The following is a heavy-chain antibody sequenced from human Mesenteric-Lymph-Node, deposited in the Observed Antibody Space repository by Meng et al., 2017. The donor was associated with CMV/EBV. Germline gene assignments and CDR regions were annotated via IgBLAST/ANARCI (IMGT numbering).Heavy chain of an antibody. CDR2: ISSSSSTI. J-gene: IGHJ6*02. V-gene: IGHV3-48*04. CDR1: GFTFSSYS. Sequence: GESLKISCAASGFTFSSYSMNWVRQAPGKGLEWVSYISSSSSTIYYADSVKGRFTISGDNAKNSLYLQMNSLRAEDTAVYYCAREDLGLDYGGNVDYDYGMDVWGQGTTVTVSS. D-gene: IGHD4-23*01. CDR3: AREDLGLDYGGNVDYDYGMDV.